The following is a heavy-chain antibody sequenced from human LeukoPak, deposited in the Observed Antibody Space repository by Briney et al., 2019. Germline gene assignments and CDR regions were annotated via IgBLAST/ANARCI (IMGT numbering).Heavy chain of an antibody. Sequence: SETLSLTCTVSGGSISSYYWSWIRQPPGKGLEWIGYIYYSGSTNYNPSLKSRVTISVDTSKNQFSLKLSSVTAADTAVYYCARSDYGDYPFDYWGQGTLVTVSS. V-gene: IGHV4-59*01. D-gene: IGHD4-17*01. CDR2: IYYSGST. J-gene: IGHJ4*02. CDR1: GGSISSYY. CDR3: ARSDYGDYPFDY.